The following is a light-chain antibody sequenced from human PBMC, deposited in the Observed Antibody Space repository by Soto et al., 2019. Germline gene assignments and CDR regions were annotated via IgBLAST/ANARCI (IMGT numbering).Light chain of an antibody. J-gene: IGKJ5*01. CDR3: QRGDT. Sequence: EIVLTQSPATLSLSPGERAILSCRASQSVSSNLAWYQQKPGQAPRLLIYDASNRATGVPARFSDSGSGTDFTLTISSLEPEDFAVYYCQRGDTFGQGTRLEI. V-gene: IGKV3-11*01. CDR2: DAS. CDR1: QSVSSN.